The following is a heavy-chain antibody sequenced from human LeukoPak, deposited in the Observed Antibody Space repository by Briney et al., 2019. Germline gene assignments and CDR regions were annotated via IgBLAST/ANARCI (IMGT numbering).Heavy chain of an antibody. V-gene: IGHV1-69*01. J-gene: IGHJ4*02. CDR1: GGTFSSYA. CDR3: ARGHNSGYDTRAASFDY. CDR2: IIPIFGTA. D-gene: IGHD5-12*01. Sequence: GSSLKVSCKAPGGTFSSYAISWVRQAPGQGLEWMGGIIPIFGTANYAQKFQGRVTITADESTSTAYMELSSLRSEDTAVYYCARGHNSGYDTRAASFDYWGQGTLVTVSS.